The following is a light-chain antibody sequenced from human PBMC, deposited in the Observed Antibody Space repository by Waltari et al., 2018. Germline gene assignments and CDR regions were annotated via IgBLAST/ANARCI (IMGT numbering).Light chain of an antibody. CDR2: KAS. CDR1: QSISSW. CDR3: QQYNGYSGT. J-gene: IGKJ4*01. Sequence: DIQMTQSPSALSASVGDRVIITCRASQSISSWLAWYQQKAGKAPKLLIYKASTLQSGVPSRFSGSGSGTEFTLTISSLQPDDSETYYCQQYNGYSGTFGGGTKVEI. V-gene: IGKV1-5*03.